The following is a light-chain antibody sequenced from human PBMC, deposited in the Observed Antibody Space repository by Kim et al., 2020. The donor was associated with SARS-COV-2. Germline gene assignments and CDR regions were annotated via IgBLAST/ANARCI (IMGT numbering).Light chain of an antibody. CDR1: NNDVGGYNS. CDR3: SSYAGSNNLGV. CDR2: EVS. Sequence: SFTTTCTGTNNDVGGYNSASWYHQHPGKAPHLMFYEVSTRPSGVPDRFSGSKSGTTPSLPVSGLQAEDEADYYGSSYAGSNNLGVFGGGTQLTVL. J-gene: IGLJ2*01. V-gene: IGLV2-8*01.